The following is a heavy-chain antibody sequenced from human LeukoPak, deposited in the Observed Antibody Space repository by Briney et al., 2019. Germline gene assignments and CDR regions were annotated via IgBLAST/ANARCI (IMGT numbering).Heavy chain of an antibody. V-gene: IGHV4-4*07. Sequence: SETLSLTCTVSDGSISSYYWSWIRQPAGKGLEWIGRIYTSGSTNYNPSLKSRVTMSVDTSKNQFSLKLSSVTAADTAVYYCARDLALGYCSSTSCPNYYYYYMDVWGKGTTVTVSS. CDR3: ARDLALGYCSSTSCPNYYYYYMDV. CDR1: DGSISSYY. D-gene: IGHD2-2*01. J-gene: IGHJ6*03. CDR2: IYTSGST.